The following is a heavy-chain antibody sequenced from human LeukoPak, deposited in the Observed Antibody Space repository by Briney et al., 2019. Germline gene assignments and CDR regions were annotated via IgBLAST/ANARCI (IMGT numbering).Heavy chain of an antibody. Sequence: GGSLRLSCEGSGFTFSNYWMSWVRQAPGKGLEWVANIQQHGSETYYGDSVKGRFTISRDNAKNSLYLQMNSLRAEDTAVYYCARYLNSGPADYWGQGTLVTVSS. D-gene: IGHD6-19*01. J-gene: IGHJ4*02. V-gene: IGHV3-7*01. CDR3: ARYLNSGPADY. CDR2: IQQHGSET. CDR1: GFTFSNYW.